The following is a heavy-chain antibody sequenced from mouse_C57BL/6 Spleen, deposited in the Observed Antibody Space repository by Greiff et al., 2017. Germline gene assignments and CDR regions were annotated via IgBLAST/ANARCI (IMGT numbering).Heavy chain of an antibody. CDR1: GFTFSSYA. V-gene: IGHV5-4*01. Sequence: EVKLMESGGGLVKPGGSLKLSCAASGFTFSSYAMSWVRQTPEKRLEWVASISDGGSYTYYPDNVKGRFTISRDNAKNNLYLQMSHLKSEDTAMYYCARDQVLDYWGQGTSVTVSS. D-gene: IGHD3-2*02. CDR2: ISDGGSYT. CDR3: ARDQVLDY. J-gene: IGHJ4*01.